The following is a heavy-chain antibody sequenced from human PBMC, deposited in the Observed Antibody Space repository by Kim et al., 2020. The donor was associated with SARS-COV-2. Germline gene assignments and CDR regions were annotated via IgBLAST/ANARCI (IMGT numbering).Heavy chain of an antibody. CDR3: ARTLVGPYCGGDCYSLSWADCCYVAFDI. CDR2: IYYSGST. J-gene: IGHJ3*02. Sequence: SETLSLTCTVSGGSISSYYWSWIRQPPGKGLEWIGYIYYSGSTNYNPSLKSRVTISVDTSKNQFSLKLSSVTAADTAVYYCARTLVGPYCGGDCYSLSWADCCYVAFDIWGQGTMVTVSS. D-gene: IGHD2-21*01. CDR1: GGSISSYY. V-gene: IGHV4-59*01.